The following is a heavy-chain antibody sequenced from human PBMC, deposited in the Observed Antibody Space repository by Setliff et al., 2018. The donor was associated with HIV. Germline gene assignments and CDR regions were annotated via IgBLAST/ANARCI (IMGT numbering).Heavy chain of an antibody. J-gene: IGHJ3*02. CDR3: ARGMSSGWQRDTFDI. Sequence: GGSLRLSCAASGFTVSSNYMSWVRQAPGKGLVWVSHINSDGSSTTYADSVKGRFTISRDNAKNTLYLQMNSLRVEDTAVYYCARGMSSGWQRDTFDIWGQGTMVT. CDR1: GFTVSSNY. D-gene: IGHD6-19*01. V-gene: IGHV3-74*03. CDR2: INSDGSST.